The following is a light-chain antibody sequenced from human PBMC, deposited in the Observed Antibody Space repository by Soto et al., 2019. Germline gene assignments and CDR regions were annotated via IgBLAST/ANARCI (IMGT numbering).Light chain of an antibody. CDR3: SSYARSSTVV. V-gene: IGLV2-23*01. J-gene: IGLJ2*01. CDR2: EAT. CDR1: SNDVGSFNL. Sequence: QSALTQPASVSGSPGQSITISCSGTSNDVGSFNLVSWYQQHPGKVPKLMIYEATKRPSGVSNRFSGSKSGNTASMTISGLEDEEEDDYYCSSYARSSTVVFGGGTKVTVL.